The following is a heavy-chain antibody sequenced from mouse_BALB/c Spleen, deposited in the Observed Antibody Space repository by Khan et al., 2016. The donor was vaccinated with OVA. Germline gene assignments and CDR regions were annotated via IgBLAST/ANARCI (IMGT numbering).Heavy chain of an antibody. V-gene: IGHV2-9*02. D-gene: IGHD2-4*01. CDR1: GFSLSNYG. CDR2: IWTGGIT. Sequence: QVQLKESGPGLVAPSQSLSITCTVSGFSLSNYGVHWVRQPPGKGLVWLVVIWTGGITNYNSALMSRLSISKDNSKSQDVLKMNRLQTDDTAIYYCARSYDYDVGGFAYWGQGTLVTVSA. J-gene: IGHJ3*01. CDR3: ARSYDYDVGGFAY.